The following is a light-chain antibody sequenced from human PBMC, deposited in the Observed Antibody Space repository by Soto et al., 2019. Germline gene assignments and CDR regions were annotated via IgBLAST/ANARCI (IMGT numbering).Light chain of an antibody. J-gene: IGKJ1*01. Sequence: EIVLTQSPGTLSLSPGERATLSCRASQSVTSSYLAWYQQKPGQAPRVVIYNASNRASGIPDRFSGSGSGTDFTLTISRLEPEDFAVYYCHQYAYAPWTFGQGTKVDIK. V-gene: IGKV3-20*01. CDR3: HQYAYAPWT. CDR1: QSVTSSY. CDR2: NAS.